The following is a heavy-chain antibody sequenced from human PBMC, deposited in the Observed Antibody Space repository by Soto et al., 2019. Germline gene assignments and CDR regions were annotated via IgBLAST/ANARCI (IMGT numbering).Heavy chain of an antibody. CDR1: GFTFSSYA. D-gene: IGHD3-3*01. Sequence: GGSLRLSCAASGFTFSSYAMSWVRQAPGKGLEWVSAISGSGGSTYYADSGKGRFTISRDNSKNTLYLQMNSLRAEDTAVYYCTKDSLLTIFGVVIMFDYWGQGTLVTVSS. V-gene: IGHV3-23*01. CDR2: ISGSGGST. CDR3: TKDSLLTIFGVVIMFDY. J-gene: IGHJ4*02.